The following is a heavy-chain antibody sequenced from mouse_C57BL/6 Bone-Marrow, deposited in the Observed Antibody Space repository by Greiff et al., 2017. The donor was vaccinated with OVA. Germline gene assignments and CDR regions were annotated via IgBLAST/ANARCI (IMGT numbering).Heavy chain of an antibody. D-gene: IGHD2-5*01. CDR3: ARQESNYYFDY. CDR1: GFTFSDYY. Sequence: VQLKESGGGLVQPGGSLKLSCAASGFTFSDYYMYWVRQTPEKRLEWVAYISNGGGSTYYPDTVKGRFTISRDNAKNTLYLQMSRLKSEDTAMYYCARQESNYYFDYWGQGTTLTVSS. J-gene: IGHJ2*01. V-gene: IGHV5-12*01. CDR2: ISNGGGST.